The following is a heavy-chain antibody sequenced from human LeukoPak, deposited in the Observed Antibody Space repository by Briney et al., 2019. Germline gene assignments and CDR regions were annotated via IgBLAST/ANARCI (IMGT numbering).Heavy chain of an antibody. CDR2: ISSSGSTI. J-gene: IGHJ4*02. CDR1: GFTFSDYY. V-gene: IGHV3-11*01. D-gene: IGHD1-26*01. Sequence: GGSLRLSCAASGFTFSDYYMSWIRQAPGKGLEWVSYISSSGSTIFYADSVKGRFTISRDNAKNSLYLQMNSLRAEDTAVYFCARDRFSGSYPLGYWGQGTLVTVSS. CDR3: ARDRFSGSYPLGY.